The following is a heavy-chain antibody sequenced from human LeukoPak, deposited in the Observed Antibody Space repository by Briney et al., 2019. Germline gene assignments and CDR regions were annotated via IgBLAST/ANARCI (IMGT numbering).Heavy chain of an antibody. D-gene: IGHD3-10*01. J-gene: IGHJ4*02. CDR3: ARSPVGVRKKHDF. CDR2: MNPTSGHT. V-gene: IGHV1-8*01. Sequence: ASVTVSCKASGYTFTSYDINWVRQATGQGLEWMGWMNPTSGHTGYAQNFQGRVTMTRDTSISTAYMELNSLTSEDTAVYYCARSPVGVRKKHDFWGQGNLVIVSS. CDR1: GYTFTSYD.